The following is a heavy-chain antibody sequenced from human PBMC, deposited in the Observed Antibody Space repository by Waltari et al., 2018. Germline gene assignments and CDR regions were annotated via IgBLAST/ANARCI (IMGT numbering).Heavy chain of an antibody. CDR2: ISWNSGSI. J-gene: IGHJ4*02. CDR1: GFTFDDYA. CDR3: AKDISSSGWYCFDY. D-gene: IGHD6-19*01. Sequence: EVQLVESGGGLVQPGRSLRLSCAASGFTFDDYAMHWVRQAPGKGLEWVSGISWNSGSIGYADSVKGRFTISRDNAKNSLYLQMNSLRAEDTALYYCAKDISSSGWYCFDYWGQGTLVTVSS. V-gene: IGHV3-9*01.